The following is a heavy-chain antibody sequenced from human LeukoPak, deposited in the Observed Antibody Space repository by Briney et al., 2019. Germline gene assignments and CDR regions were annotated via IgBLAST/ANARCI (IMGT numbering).Heavy chain of an antibody. CDR1: GFTFSNAW. CDR2: IKSKTDGGTT. CDR3: TTVGYSGSYYAEYFQH. D-gene: IGHD1-26*01. J-gene: IGHJ1*01. Sequence: GGSLRLSCAASGFTFSNAWMNWVRQAPGKGREWVGRIKSKTDGGTTDYAAPVKGRFTISRDDSKNTLYLQMNSLKTEDTAVYYCTTVGYSGSYYAEYFQHWGQGTLVTVSS. V-gene: IGHV3-15*07.